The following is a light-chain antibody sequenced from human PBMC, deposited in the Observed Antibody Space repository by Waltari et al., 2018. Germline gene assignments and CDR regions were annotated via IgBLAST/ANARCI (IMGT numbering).Light chain of an antibody. V-gene: IGLV3-19*01. Sequence: ELTQDPAVSVALGQTIRITCQRDSLRSGDASWYQQKPGQAPVLVMFGENNRPSGIPDRFSGSISGSTTSLTITGAQAEDEADYYCNSRDNRGQGVIFGGGTKVTVL. CDR2: GEN. CDR1: SLRSGD. J-gene: IGLJ2*01. CDR3: NSRDNRGQGVI.